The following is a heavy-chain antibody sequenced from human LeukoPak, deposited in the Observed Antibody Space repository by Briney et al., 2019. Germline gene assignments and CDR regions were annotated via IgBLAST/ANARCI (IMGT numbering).Heavy chain of an antibody. Sequence: GGSLRLSCAASGFTFSSYAMSWVRQAPGRGLEWVSAISGSGGSTYYADSVKGRFTISRENSKNTLYLQMNSLRAEDTAVYYCAKDRNVYCSSTSCSSEFDYWGQGTLVTVSS. CDR3: AKDRNVYCSSTSCSSEFDY. CDR2: ISGSGGST. D-gene: IGHD2-2*01. J-gene: IGHJ4*02. V-gene: IGHV3-23*01. CDR1: GFTFSSYA.